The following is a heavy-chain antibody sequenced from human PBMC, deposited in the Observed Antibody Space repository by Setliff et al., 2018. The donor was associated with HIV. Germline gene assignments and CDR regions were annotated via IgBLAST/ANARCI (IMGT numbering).Heavy chain of an antibody. CDR2: IYTSGST. J-gene: IGHJ5*02. D-gene: IGHD3-22*01. V-gene: IGHV4-4*09. Sequence: SETLSLTCTVSGGSFSDYYRSWIRQPPGKGLEWIGYIYTSGSTNYNPSLKSRVTISVDTSKNQFSLKLRSVTAADTAVYFCARQTYYYDNSGHNWFDPWGQGTLVTVSS. CDR3: ARQTYYYDNSGHNWFDP. CDR1: GGSFSDYY.